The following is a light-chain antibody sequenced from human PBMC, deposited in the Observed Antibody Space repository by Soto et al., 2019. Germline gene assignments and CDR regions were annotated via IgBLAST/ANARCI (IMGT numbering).Light chain of an antibody. CDR1: SSDVGSYNL. CDR2: EGS. V-gene: IGLV2-23*01. CDR3: CSYAGSSTYV. Sequence: QSALTQPASVSGSPGQSSTISCTGTSSDVGSYNLVSWYQQHPGKAPKLMIYEGSKRPSGVSNRFSGSKSGNTASLTISGLKAEDEADYYCCSYAGSSTYVFGTGTKLTVL. J-gene: IGLJ1*01.